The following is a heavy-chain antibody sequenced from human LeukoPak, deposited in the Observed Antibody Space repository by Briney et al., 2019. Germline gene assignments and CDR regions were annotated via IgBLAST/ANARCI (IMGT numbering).Heavy chain of an antibody. D-gene: IGHD2/OR15-2a*01. CDR3: AKDLGVGAYLLFDYITSGLDS. V-gene: IGHV3-30*04. CDR2: MTYDGSNK. CDR1: ELIFSDYA. J-gene: IGHJ4*02. Sequence: GGSLRLSCAASELIFSDYAIHWVRQAPGKGLEWVALMTYDGSNKYYADSVKGRFTVSRDNSKNTLYLQMNSLRPEDTAVYYCAKDLGVGAYLLFDYITSGLDSWGQGTLVTVSS.